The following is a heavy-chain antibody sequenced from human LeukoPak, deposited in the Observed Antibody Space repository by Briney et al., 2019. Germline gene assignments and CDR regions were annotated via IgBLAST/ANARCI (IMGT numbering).Heavy chain of an antibody. Sequence: PGRSLRLSCAASGFTFSSYGMHWVRQAPAKGLEWVAVISNDGRSIYYADSVKSRVTISRDNSKNTLYLQVNSLRTEDTAVYSCAREACSGSCHSDYFDYWGLGTLVSVSS. V-gene: IGHV3-30*03. D-gene: IGHD2-15*01. J-gene: IGHJ4*01. CDR2: ISNDGRSI. CDR1: GFTFSSYG. CDR3: AREACSGSCHSDYFDY.